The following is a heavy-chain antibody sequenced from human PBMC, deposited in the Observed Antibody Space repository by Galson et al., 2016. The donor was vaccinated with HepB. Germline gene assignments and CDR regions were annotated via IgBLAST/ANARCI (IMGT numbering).Heavy chain of an antibody. J-gene: IGHJ6*02. CDR3: ARPVRTSGWYNYGLDV. CDR2: MNPGSGNV. D-gene: IGHD6-19*01. V-gene: IGHV1-8*01. CDR1: GYTFHSYD. Sequence: SVKVSCKASGYTFHSYDINWVRQDSGQGLEWLGWMNPGSGNVGYGQKFQGRVTMTRDNYINAAYLEVSGLRSDDTAVYYCARPVRTSGWYNYGLDVWGQGTTVSVFS.